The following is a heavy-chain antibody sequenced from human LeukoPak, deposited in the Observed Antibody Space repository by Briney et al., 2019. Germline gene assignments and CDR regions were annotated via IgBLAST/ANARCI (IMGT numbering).Heavy chain of an antibody. Sequence: GGSLRLSCTASGFTFGDYAMNWVRQAPGKGLEWVGFIRSKAYGGTTEYAASVKGRFTISRDDSKSIAYLQMNSLKTEDTAVYYCTRDILRGGRWHTSIAARDYFDYWGQGTLVTVSS. CDR3: TRDILRGGRWHTSIAARDYFDY. CDR1: GFTFGDYA. V-gene: IGHV3-49*04. D-gene: IGHD6-6*01. J-gene: IGHJ4*02. CDR2: IRSKAYGGTT.